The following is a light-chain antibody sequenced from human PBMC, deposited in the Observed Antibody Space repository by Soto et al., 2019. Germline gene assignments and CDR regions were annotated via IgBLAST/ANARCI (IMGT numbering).Light chain of an antibody. CDR2: DAS. V-gene: IGKV3-11*01. Sequence: EIVLTQSPATLSLSPGERATLSCRASQSVSSYLAWYQQKRGQAPRLLIYDASNRATGVPARFGGSGSGTDFTLTISSLEPEDFAVYYCQQRSNWPLTFGGGTKVDI. CDR1: QSVSSY. CDR3: QQRSNWPLT. J-gene: IGKJ4*01.